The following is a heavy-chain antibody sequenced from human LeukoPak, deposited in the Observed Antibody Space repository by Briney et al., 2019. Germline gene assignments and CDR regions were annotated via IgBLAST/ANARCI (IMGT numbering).Heavy chain of an antibody. CDR2: INHSGST. J-gene: IGHJ3*02. CDR3: ARVSDAFDI. V-gene: IGHV4-34*01. CDR1: GGFFSGYY. Sequence: SETLSLTCAVYGGFFSGYYWSWIRQPPGKGLEWIGEINHSGSTNYNPSLKSRVTISVDTSKNQFSLKLSSVTAADTAVYYCARVSDAFDIWGQGTMVTVSS.